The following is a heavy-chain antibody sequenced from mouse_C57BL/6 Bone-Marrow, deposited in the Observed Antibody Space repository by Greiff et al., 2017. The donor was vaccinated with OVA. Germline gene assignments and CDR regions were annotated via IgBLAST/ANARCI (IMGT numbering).Heavy chain of an antibody. CDR3: ARERYYGSRGYFDV. V-gene: IGHV5-4*01. Sequence: EVQLVESGGGLVKPGGSLKLSCAASGFTFSSYAMSWVRQTPEKRLEWVATISDGGSYTYYPDNVKGRFTISRDNAKNNLYLQMSHLKSEDTAMYYCARERYYGSRGYFDVWGTGTTVTVSS. CDR1: GFTFSSYA. D-gene: IGHD1-1*01. J-gene: IGHJ1*03. CDR2: ISDGGSYT.